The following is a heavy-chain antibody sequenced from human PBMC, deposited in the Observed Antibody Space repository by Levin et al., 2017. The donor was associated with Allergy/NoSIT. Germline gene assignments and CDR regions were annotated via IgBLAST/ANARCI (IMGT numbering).Heavy chain of an antibody. CDR3: ALDGYSSGWYQGY. J-gene: IGHJ4*02. CDR2: VSGSGSST. CDR1: GFTFNNYD. V-gene: IGHV3-23*01. Sequence: ASVKVSCAASGFTFNNYDMNWVRQAPGKGLEWVSTVSGSGSSTSYADSVKGRFSISRDNSKYTLYLQMNSLRAEDTAVYYCALDGYSSGWYQGYWGQGTLVTVSS. D-gene: IGHD6-19*01.